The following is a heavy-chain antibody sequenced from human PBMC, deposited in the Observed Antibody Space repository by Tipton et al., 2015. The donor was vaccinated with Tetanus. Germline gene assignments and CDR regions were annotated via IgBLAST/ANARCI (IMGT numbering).Heavy chain of an antibody. J-gene: IGHJ6*02. D-gene: IGHD6-13*01. Sequence: SLRLSCAASGFTFSSYSMNWVRQAPGKGLEWVSSISSSSSYIYYADSVKGRFTIPRDNAKNSLYLQMNSLRAEDTAVYYCARRIAAAGTNYYYGMDVWGQGTTVTVSS. CDR2: ISSSSSYI. CDR3: ARRIAAAGTNYYYGMDV. V-gene: IGHV3-21*01. CDR1: GFTFSSYS.